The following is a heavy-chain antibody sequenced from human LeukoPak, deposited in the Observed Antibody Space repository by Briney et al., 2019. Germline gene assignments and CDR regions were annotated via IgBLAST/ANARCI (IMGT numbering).Heavy chain of an antibody. CDR1: GGSFSGYY. CDR2: INHSGIT. Sequence: KPSETLSLTCAVYGGSFSGYYWSWIRQPPGKGLEWIGEINHSGITNYNPSLKSRVTISADTSKNQFSLKLSSVTAADTSVYYCASDTVAGTGWGQGTLVTVSS. V-gene: IGHV4-34*01. J-gene: IGHJ4*02. CDR3: ASDTVAGTG. D-gene: IGHD6-19*01.